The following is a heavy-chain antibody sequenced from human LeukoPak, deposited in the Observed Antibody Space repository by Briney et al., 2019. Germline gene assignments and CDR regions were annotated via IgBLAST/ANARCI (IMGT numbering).Heavy chain of an antibody. V-gene: IGHV3-30*03. J-gene: IGHJ6*02. CDR2: IPYDGCNK. CDR1: GFTFSSYG. Sequence: GGSLRLSCAASGFTFSSYGMHWVRQAPGKGLEWVAVIPYDGCNKYYADSVKGRFTISRDNAKNSLYLQMNSLRAEDTAVYYCARVATLRFLEWFLYYYYGMDVWGQGTTVTVSS. CDR3: ARVATLRFLEWFLYYYYGMDV. D-gene: IGHD3-3*01.